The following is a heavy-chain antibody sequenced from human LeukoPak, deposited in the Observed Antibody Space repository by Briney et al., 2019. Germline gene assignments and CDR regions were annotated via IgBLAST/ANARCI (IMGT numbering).Heavy chain of an antibody. Sequence: PSETLSLTCTVSGGSISSHYWSWIRQPPGKGLEWIGYIYYSGSTNYNPSLKSRVTISVDTSKNQSSLKLSSVTAADTAVYYCARLGGSSRVFDYWGQGTLVTVSS. V-gene: IGHV4-59*11. D-gene: IGHD1-26*01. CDR3: ARLGGSSRVFDY. CDR1: GGSISSHY. CDR2: IYYSGST. J-gene: IGHJ4*02.